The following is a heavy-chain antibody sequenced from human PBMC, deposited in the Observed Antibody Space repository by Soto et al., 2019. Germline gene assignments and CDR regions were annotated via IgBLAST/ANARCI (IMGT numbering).Heavy chain of an antibody. CDR1: GYTFTSYG. D-gene: IGHD3-22*01. CDR3: ARDVGQYYYDSSGYRNWFDP. V-gene: IGHV1-18*01. CDR2: ISAYNGNT. J-gene: IGHJ5*02. Sequence: GASLKVSCKASGYTFTSYGISWVRQAPGQGLEWMGWISAYNGNTNYAQKLQGRVTMTTDTSTSTAYMELRSLRSDDTAVYYCARDVGQYYYDSSGYRNWFDPWGQGTLVTVSS.